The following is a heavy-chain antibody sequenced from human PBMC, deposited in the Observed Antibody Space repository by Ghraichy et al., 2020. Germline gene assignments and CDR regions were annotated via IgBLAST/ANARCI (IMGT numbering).Heavy chain of an antibody. CDR3: ARDVGSGWYEPTLDY. Sequence: ASVKVSCKASGYTFTSYGISWVRQAPGQGLEWMGWISAYNGNTNYAQKLQGRVTMTTDTSTSTAYMELRSLRSDDTAVYYCARDVGSGWYEPTLDYWGQGTLVTVSS. V-gene: IGHV1-18*04. D-gene: IGHD6-19*01. CDR1: GYTFTSYG. CDR2: ISAYNGNT. J-gene: IGHJ4*02.